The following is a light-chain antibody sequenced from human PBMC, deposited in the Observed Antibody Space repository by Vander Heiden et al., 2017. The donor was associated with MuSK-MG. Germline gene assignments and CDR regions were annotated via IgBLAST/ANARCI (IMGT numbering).Light chain of an antibody. CDR3: QQYNNWPPLT. CDR1: QSVSSN. V-gene: IGKV3-15*01. CDR2: GAS. Sequence: EIVMTQSPATLSVSPGESATLACRASQSVSSNLAWYQQKPGQAPRLLIYGASTRATGIPARFSGSGSETEFTLTISSLQSEDFAVYYCQQYNNWPPLTFGGGTKVEIK. J-gene: IGKJ4*01.